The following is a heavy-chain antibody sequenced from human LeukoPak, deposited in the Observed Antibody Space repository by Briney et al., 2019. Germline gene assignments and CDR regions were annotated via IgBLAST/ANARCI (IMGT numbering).Heavy chain of an antibody. CDR1: GFTFSSYS. J-gene: IGHJ4*02. D-gene: IGHD5-12*01. CDR3: AREDSGYDFDY. V-gene: IGHV3-48*01. CDR2: ISSSSSTI. Sequence: GGSLRLSCAASGFTFSSYSMNWVRQAPGRGPEWVSYISSSSSTIYYADSVKGRFTISRDNAKNSLYLQMNSLRAEDTAVYYCAREDSGYDFDYWGQGTLVTVSS.